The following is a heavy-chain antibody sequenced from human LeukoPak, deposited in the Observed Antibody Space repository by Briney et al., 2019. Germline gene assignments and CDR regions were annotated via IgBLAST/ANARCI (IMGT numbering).Heavy chain of an antibody. Sequence: SETLSLTCTVSGGSISSYYWSWIRQPPGKGLEWIGYIYYSGSTNYNPSLKSRVTISVDTSKNQFSLKLSSVTAADTAVYYCAREGHSSGYYYYGMDVWGQGTTVTVSS. CDR2: IYYSGST. V-gene: IGHV4-59*01. D-gene: IGHD6-19*01. CDR3: AREGHSSGYYYYGMDV. J-gene: IGHJ6*02. CDR1: GGSISSYY.